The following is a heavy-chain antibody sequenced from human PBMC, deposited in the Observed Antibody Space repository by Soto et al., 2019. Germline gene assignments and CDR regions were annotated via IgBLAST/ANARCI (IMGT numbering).Heavy chain of an antibody. CDR3: AREEVDYYDSSGYFDY. CDR2: IIPILGIA. D-gene: IGHD3-22*01. J-gene: IGHJ4*02. V-gene: IGHV1-69*08. CDR1: GGTFSSYT. Sequence: QVQLVQSGAEVKKPGSSVKVSCKASGGTFSSYTISWVRQAPGQGLEWMGRIIPILGIANYAQKFQGRVTITADKSTSTADMELSSLRSEDTAVYYCAREEVDYYDSSGYFDYWGQGTLVTVSS.